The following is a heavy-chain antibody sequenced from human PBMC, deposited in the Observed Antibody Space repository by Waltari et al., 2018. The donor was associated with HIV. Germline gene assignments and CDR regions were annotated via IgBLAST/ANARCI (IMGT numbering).Heavy chain of an antibody. V-gene: IGHV1-3*02. J-gene: IGHJ4*02. CDR2: SDPGSGTA. CDR1: GSSFTSHA. D-gene: IGHD3-10*01. Sequence: QVQLVQSGTELKRLGDSVKISCRAFGSSFTSHAIHWIRQAPGQGLQYVGWSDPGSGTAKFSENLQTKVTFSRDTSATTAFMEVRNLKYEDVAVFYCARGGASGGFDLWGQGTLVIVSS. CDR3: ARGGASGGFDL.